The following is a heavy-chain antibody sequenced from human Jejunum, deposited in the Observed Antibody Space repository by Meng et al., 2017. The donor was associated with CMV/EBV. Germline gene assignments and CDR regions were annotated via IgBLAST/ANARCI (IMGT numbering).Heavy chain of an antibody. CDR3: ARAIDYGDPNWFDP. V-gene: IGHV3-21*01. CDR1: GFTFTSYS. D-gene: IGHD4-17*01. CDR2: ISGSSTYI. J-gene: IGHJ5*02. Sequence: SGFTFTSYSVTWVRQAPGKGLEWLSYISGSSTYIYHADSVKGRFTISRDNAKNSVYLQMNRLRAEDTAVYYCARAIDYGDPNWFDPWGQGTLVTVSS.